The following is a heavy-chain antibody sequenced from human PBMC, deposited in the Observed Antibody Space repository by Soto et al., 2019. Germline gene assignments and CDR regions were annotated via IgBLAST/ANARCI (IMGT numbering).Heavy chain of an antibody. J-gene: IGHJ3*02. Sequence: QVQLAESGGGVVQPGRSLPITCAASGFTLGTYGMHWVRQAPGQGLEWVAVISNDGGDKYYSDSVMGRFTISRDNSKNTLFLQKNSLRAEDTAVYFCAKEFFDSSGFYPSLDALDIWGQGTVVTVSS. CDR2: ISNDGGDK. V-gene: IGHV3-30*18. CDR1: GFTLGTYG. CDR3: AKEFFDSSGFYPSLDALDI. D-gene: IGHD3-22*01.